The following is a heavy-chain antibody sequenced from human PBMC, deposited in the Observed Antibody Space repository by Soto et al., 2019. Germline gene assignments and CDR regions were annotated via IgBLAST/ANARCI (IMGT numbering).Heavy chain of an antibody. J-gene: IGHJ4*02. D-gene: IGHD1-1*01. Sequence: LRLSCEASGFTFRDYYMSWIRQAPGKGLEWVSYISSSGSTIYYADSVKGRFTISRDNAKNSLYLQMNSLRAEDTAMYYCARDRSNGYFDYWGQGTLVTVSS. CDR3: ARDRSNGYFDY. CDR1: GFTFRDYY. V-gene: IGHV3-11*01. CDR2: ISSSGSTI.